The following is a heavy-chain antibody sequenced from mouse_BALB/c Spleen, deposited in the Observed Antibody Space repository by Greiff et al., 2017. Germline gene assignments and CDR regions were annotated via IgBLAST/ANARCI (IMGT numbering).Heavy chain of an antibody. D-gene: IGHD1-2*01. J-gene: IGHJ3*01. CDR2: INSNGGST. Sequence: EVNVVESGGGLVQPGGSLKLSCAASGFTFSSYGMSWVRQTPDKRLELVATINSNGGSTYYPDSVKGRFTISRDNAKNTLYLQMSSLKSEDTAMYYCARDPHYYGYWGQGTLVTVSA. CDR1: GFTFSSYG. CDR3: ARDPHYYGY. V-gene: IGHV5-6-3*01.